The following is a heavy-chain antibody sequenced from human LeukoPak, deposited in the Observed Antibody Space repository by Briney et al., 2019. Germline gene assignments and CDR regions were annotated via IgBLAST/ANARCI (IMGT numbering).Heavy chain of an antibody. D-gene: IGHD2-21*02. V-gene: IGHV3-66*03. CDR3: AREICGGDCYFDY. Sequence: GGSLRLSCAASGFTVSSNYMSWVRQAPGKGLEWVSLLYPNGNIYYADSVKGRFTISRDNSKNTLYLQMNSLRAEDTAVYYCAREICGGDCYFDYWGQGTLVTVSS. CDR1: GFTVSSNY. J-gene: IGHJ4*02. CDR2: LYPNGNI.